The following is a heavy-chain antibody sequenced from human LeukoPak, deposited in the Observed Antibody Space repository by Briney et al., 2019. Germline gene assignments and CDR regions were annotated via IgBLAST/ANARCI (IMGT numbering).Heavy chain of an antibody. D-gene: IGHD2-2*01. CDR1: GYTFTGYY. V-gene: IGHV1-2*06. Sequence: ASVKVSCKASGYTFTGYYMHWVRQAPGQGLEWMGRINPNSGGTNYAQKFRGRVTMTRDTSISTAYMELSRLRSDDTAVYYCARRRNYCSSTSCPYYYYGMDVWGQGTTVTVSS. CDR3: ARRRNYCSSTSCPYYYYGMDV. J-gene: IGHJ6*02. CDR2: INPNSGGT.